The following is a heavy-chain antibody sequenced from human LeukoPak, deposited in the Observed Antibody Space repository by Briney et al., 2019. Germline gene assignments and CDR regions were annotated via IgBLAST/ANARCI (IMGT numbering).Heavy chain of an antibody. Sequence: ASAKVSCKASGYTFTGYYIHWVRQAPGQGLDWMGWINPNSGDTNYAQKFQGRVTLTSDTSISTAYMELTRLTSDDTAVYHCARVADGYYFDYWGQGTLVTVSS. J-gene: IGHJ4*02. V-gene: IGHV1-2*02. D-gene: IGHD6-25*01. CDR2: INPNSGDT. CDR1: GYTFTGYY. CDR3: ARVADGYYFDY.